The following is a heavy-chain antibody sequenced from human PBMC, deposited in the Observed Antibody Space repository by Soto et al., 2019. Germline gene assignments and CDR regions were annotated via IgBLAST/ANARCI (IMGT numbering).Heavy chain of an antibody. Sequence: QLQLQESGPGLVKPSETLSVTCTVSGGSISSSSYYWGWIRQPPGKGLEWIGSIYYSGSTYYNPSLKSRVTISVDTSKNQFSLKLSSVTAADTAVYYCARRSHYYYYMDVWGKGTTVTVSS. CDR1: GGSISSSSYY. D-gene: IGHD1-26*01. CDR2: IYYSGST. J-gene: IGHJ6*03. CDR3: ARRSHYYYYMDV. V-gene: IGHV4-39*01.